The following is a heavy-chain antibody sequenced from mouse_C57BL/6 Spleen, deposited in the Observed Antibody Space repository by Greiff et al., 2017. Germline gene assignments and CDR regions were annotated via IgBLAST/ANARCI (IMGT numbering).Heavy chain of an antibody. D-gene: IGHD2-1*01. Sequence: VMLVESGAELARPGASVKLSCKASGYTFTSYGISWVKQRTGQGLEWIGEIYPRSGNTYYNEKFKGKATLTADKSSSTAYMELRSLTSEDSAVYFCARRDGNYGYFDVWGTGTTVTVSS. CDR3: ARRDGNYGYFDV. V-gene: IGHV1-81*01. J-gene: IGHJ1*03. CDR2: IYPRSGNT. CDR1: GYTFTSYG.